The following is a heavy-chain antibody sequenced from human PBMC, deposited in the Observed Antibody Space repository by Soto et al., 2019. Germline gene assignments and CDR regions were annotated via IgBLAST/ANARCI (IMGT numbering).Heavy chain of an antibody. J-gene: IGHJ6*02. D-gene: IGHD7-27*01. CDR1: GFTFSSYA. Sequence: GGSLRLSCAASGFTFSSYAMSWVRQAPGKGLEWVSAISGSGGSTYYADSVKGRFTISRDNSKNTLYLQMNSLRAEDTAVYYCAKDAWGPMGYYYYGMDGWGQRTTVTFSS. CDR2: ISGSGGST. V-gene: IGHV3-23*01. CDR3: AKDAWGPMGYYYYGMDG.